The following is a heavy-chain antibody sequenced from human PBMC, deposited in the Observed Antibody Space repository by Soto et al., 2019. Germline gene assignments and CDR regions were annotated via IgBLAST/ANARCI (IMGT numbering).Heavy chain of an antibody. CDR1: GGSISSGGYS. V-gene: IGHV4-30-2*01. Sequence: QLQLQESGSGLVKPSQTLSLTCAVSGGSISSGGYSWSWIRQPPGKGLEWIGYIYHSGSTYYNPSLKRRVPLSVGRSTNQFSLKVSYVAAADTAVYDCARSYGGNSWSFDYWGQGTLVTVSS. J-gene: IGHJ4*02. D-gene: IGHD2-21*02. CDR3: ARSYGGNSWSFDY. CDR2: IYHSGST.